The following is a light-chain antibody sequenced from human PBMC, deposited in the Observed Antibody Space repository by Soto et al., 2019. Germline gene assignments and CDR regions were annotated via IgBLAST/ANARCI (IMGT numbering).Light chain of an antibody. Sequence: IVLTQSPGTLSLSPGERAILSCMASQSVSSSYLAWYRQKPGQAPSLLLYGASSRATGIPDRFSGSGSGTDFTLTISRLEHEDFAVYYCQQYGSSPRTFGQGTKADIK. V-gene: IGKV3-20*01. J-gene: IGKJ1*01. CDR2: GAS. CDR1: QSVSSSY. CDR3: QQYGSSPRT.